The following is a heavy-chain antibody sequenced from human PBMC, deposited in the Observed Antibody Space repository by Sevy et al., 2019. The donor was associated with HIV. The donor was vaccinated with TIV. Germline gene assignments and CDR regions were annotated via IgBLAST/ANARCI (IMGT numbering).Heavy chain of an antibody. V-gene: IGHV3-30*18. CDR1: GFNFSPYA. Sequence: GGSLRLSCAASGFNFSPYAMHWVRQGPGKGLEWVATISSDGSTRSYVDSVKGRFSISRDNSKNTLYLQMNNLTPEDMAVFYCAKEGYYYDSRSSDWFDPWGQGTLVTVSS. D-gene: IGHD3-22*01. CDR3: AKEGYYYDSRSSDWFDP. J-gene: IGHJ5*02. CDR2: ISSDGSTR.